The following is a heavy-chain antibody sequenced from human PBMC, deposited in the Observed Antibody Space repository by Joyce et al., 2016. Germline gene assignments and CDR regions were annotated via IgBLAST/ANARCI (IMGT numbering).Heavy chain of an antibody. V-gene: IGHV3-7*03. D-gene: IGHD6-13*01. CDR1: GFSFRYFW. CDR2: INEDGSEK. J-gene: IGHJ5*02. CDR3: TKGSGTGWFDP. Sequence: EVYLVESGGGLVQPGGSLRLSCAASGFSFRYFWMDWVRQAPGKGLEWVAQINEDGSEKNYMDSLRSRFTISRDNAKNSVDLQINSLRVEDTAVYYCTKGSGTGWFDPWGQGTLVTVSS.